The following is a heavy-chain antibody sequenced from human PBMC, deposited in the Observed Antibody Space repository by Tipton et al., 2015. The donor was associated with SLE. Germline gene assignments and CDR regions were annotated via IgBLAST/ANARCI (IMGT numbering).Heavy chain of an antibody. D-gene: IGHD6-13*01. J-gene: IGHJ3*01. CDR1: GGSIIGYY. CDR3: ARENVAADGALDV. Sequence: TLSLTCTVSGGSIIGYYWSWIRQPAGKGPEWIGRIYTGGRTIHNPSLNSRVTTSLDTSKNQFSLTVNSVTAADTAVYYCARENVAADGALDVWGQGTMVTVSS. V-gene: IGHV4-4*07. CDR2: IYTGGRT.